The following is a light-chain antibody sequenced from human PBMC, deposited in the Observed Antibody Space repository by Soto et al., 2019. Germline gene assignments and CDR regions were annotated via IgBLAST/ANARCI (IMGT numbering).Light chain of an antibody. CDR3: AAWDDSLNWV. J-gene: IGLJ3*02. Sequence: QSVLTQPPSASGTPGQRVTISCSGSSSNIVSNTVNWYQQLPGTAPKLLIYSNNQRPSGVPDRFSGSKSGTSASLAISGLQSEDEADYYCAAWDDSLNWVFGGGTKLTVL. V-gene: IGLV1-44*01. CDR2: SNN. CDR1: SSNIVSNT.